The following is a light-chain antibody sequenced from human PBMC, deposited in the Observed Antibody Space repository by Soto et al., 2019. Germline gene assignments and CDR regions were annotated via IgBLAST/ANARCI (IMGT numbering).Light chain of an antibody. CDR3: QQYNNWPLA. CDR2: DAS. Sequence: EIVMTQSPATLSVYPGERATLSCRASQSVSSNLAWYQQRLGQAPRLLIYDASTRATGIPARFSGSGSGTEFTLTISSLQSEDFAVFYCQQYNNWPLAFGGGTKVEIK. V-gene: IGKV3-15*01. J-gene: IGKJ4*01. CDR1: QSVSSN.